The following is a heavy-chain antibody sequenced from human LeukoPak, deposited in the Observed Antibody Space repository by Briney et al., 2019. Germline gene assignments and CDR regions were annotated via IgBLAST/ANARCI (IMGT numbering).Heavy chain of an antibody. CDR2: INHSGST. Sequence: SETLSLTCAVHGGSFRGYYWGWIRQPPGKGLEWIGEINHSGSTNYNPSLKSRVTISVDTSKNQFSLKLSSVTAADTAVYYCAKGGLMGATFFDYWGQGTLVTVSS. V-gene: IGHV4-34*01. CDR1: GGSFRGYY. CDR3: AKGGLMGATFFDY. D-gene: IGHD1-26*01. J-gene: IGHJ4*02.